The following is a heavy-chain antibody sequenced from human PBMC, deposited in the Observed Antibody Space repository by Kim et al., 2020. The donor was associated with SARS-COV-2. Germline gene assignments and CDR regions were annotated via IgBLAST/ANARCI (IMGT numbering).Heavy chain of an antibody. CDR2: IYHSGST. D-gene: IGHD2-2*01. CDR1: GGSISSSNW. CDR3: ATKGPYCSSTSCPEGWFDP. Sequence: SETLSLTCAVSGGSISSSNWWSWVRQPPGKGLEWIGEIYHSGSTNYNPSLKSRVTISVDKSKNQFSLKLSSVTAADTAVYYCATKGPYCSSTSCPEGWFDPWGQGTLVTVSS. V-gene: IGHV4-4*02. J-gene: IGHJ5*02.